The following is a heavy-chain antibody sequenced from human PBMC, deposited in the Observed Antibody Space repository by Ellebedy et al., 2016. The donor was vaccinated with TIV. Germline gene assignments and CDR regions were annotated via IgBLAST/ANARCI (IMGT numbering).Heavy chain of an antibody. CDR3: ARVGSSGWYRYYYYGMDV. CDR1: GFTFSSYW. Sequence: GESLKISCAASGFTFSSYWMSWVRQAPGKGLEWVANIKQDGSEKYYVDSVKGRFTISRDNAKNSLYLHMNSLRAEDTAVYYCARVGSSGWYRYYYYGMDVWGQGTTVTVSS. J-gene: IGHJ6*02. V-gene: IGHV3-7*03. D-gene: IGHD6-19*01. CDR2: IKQDGSEK.